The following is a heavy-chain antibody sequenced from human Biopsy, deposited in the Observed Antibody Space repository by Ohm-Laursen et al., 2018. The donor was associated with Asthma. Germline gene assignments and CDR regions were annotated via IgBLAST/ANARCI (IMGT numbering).Heavy chain of an antibody. CDR3: ARAQDYYDSRGYYRSFDY. D-gene: IGHD3-22*01. CDR1: GGSISSGTNY. V-gene: IGHV4-31*03. J-gene: IGHJ4*02. CDR2: IYYSGST. Sequence: PSETLSLTCTVSGGSISSGTNYWNWIRQHPGKGLEWIGFIYYSGSTYYNPSLKSRVSISIDTSKNQFSLKLSSVTAADTAVYYCARAQDYYDSRGYYRSFDYWGQGTLVTVSS.